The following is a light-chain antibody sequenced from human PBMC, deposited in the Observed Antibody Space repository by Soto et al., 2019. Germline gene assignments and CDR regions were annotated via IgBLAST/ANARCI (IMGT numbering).Light chain of an antibody. CDR2: DVS. J-gene: IGLJ2*01. Sequence: QSALTQPASVSGYPGQSITISCTGTSSDVGGYNYVSWYQQHPGKAPKLMIYDVSNRPSGVSNRFSGSKSGNTASLTISGLQAEDDADYYCSSYTSSSTPVVFGGGTKLTVL. CDR1: SSDVGGYNY. V-gene: IGLV2-14*01. CDR3: SSYTSSSTPVV.